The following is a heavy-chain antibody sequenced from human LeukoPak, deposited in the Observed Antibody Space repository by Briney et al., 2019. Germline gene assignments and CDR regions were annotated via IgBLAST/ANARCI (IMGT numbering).Heavy chain of an antibody. CDR2: INHSGST. D-gene: IGHD6-13*01. V-gene: IGHV4-34*01. CDR3: ARRRLSSSWYYFDY. CDR1: GGSFSGYY. Sequence: SETLSLTCAVYGGSFSGYYWSWIRQPPGKGPEWIGEINHSGSTNYNPSLKSRVTISVDTSKNQFSLKLSSVTAADTAVYYCARRRLSSSWYYFDYWGQGTLVTVSS. J-gene: IGHJ4*02.